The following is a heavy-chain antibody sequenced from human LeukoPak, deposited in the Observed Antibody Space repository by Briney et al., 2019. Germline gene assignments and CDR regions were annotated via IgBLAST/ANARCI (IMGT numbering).Heavy chain of an antibody. Sequence: SETLSLTCTVSGGSISSSSYYWGWIRQPPGKGLEWIGSIYYSGSTYYNPSLKSRVTISVDTSKNQFSLKLSSVTAADTAVYYCASRGYSYGPVEPDAFDIWGQGTMVTVSS. V-gene: IGHV4-39*01. CDR2: IYYSGST. J-gene: IGHJ3*02. CDR1: GGSISSSSYY. D-gene: IGHD5-18*01. CDR3: ASRGYSYGPVEPDAFDI.